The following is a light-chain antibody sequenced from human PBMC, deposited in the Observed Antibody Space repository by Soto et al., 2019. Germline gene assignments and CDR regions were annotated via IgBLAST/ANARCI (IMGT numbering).Light chain of an antibody. V-gene: IGKV2-30*01. CDR2: KVS. Sequence: EAVMTQSPLSLPVTLGQAASISCRSSQSLAYIDGNTYLSWFQQRPGQSPRRLIYKVSNRESGVPDRFSGSGSGTDFTLKISRVEAEDVGVYYCMQGTQWPPYTFGQGTKLEIK. CDR3: MQGTQWPPYT. CDR1: QSLAYIDGNTY. J-gene: IGKJ2*01.